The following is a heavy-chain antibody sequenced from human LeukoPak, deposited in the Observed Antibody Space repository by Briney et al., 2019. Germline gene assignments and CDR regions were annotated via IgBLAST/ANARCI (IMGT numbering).Heavy chain of an antibody. D-gene: IGHD3-10*01. CDR2: IWYDGSDK. CDR3: ARWFDDRALDP. J-gene: IGHJ5*02. Sequence: GRSLRLSCAASGFTFSSHGMHWVRHAPGKGLEWVAVIWYDGSDKYYADSVKGRFTISRDNSKNTVYLQMNSLRGEDTAVYHCARWFDDRALDPWGQGTLVTVSS. CDR1: GFTFSSHG. V-gene: IGHV3-33*01.